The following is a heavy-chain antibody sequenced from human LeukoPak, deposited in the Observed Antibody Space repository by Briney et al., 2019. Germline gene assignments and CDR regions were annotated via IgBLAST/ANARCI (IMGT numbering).Heavy chain of an antibody. CDR1: GYTFTGYY. CDR2: INPNSGGT. V-gene: IGHV1-2*02. Sequence: SVKVSCKASGYTFTGYYMHWARQAPGQGLEWMGWINPNSGGTNYAQKFQGRVTMTRDTSISTAYMELSRLRSDDTAVYYCARDSIAAAGLFPHQTRVGRYNWFDPWGQGTLVTVSS. J-gene: IGHJ5*02. CDR3: ARDSIAAAGLFPHQTRVGRYNWFDP. D-gene: IGHD6-13*01.